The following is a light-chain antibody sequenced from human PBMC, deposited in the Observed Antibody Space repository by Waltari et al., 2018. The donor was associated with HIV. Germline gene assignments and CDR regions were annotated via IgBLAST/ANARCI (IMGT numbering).Light chain of an antibody. J-gene: IGLJ3*02. V-gene: IGLV3-21*04. CDR1: NLGSKS. CDR3: QVWGSSSDPWV. Sequence: SYVLTQPPSVSVAPGKTARITCWGNNLGSKSVHWYQQKPGQAPVLVIYYDSDRPSGIPERFSGSNSGNTATLTISRVEAGDEADYYCQVWGSSSDPWVFGGGTKLTVL. CDR2: YDS.